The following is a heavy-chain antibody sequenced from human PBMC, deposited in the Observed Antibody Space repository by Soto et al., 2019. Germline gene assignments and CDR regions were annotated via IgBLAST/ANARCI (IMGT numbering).Heavy chain of an antibody. D-gene: IGHD2-8*01. V-gene: IGHV1-69*01. J-gene: IGHJ4*02. CDR1: GGTFSSYA. CDR3: ARGPILGLMVYAGYFDN. Sequence: QVQLVQSGAEVKKPGSSVKVSCKASGGTFSSYAISWVRQAPGQGLEWMGGIIPIFGTANYAQKFQGRVTITADESTSTAYMELSSLRSEDTAVYYCARGPILGLMVYAGYFDNWGQGTLVTVSS. CDR2: IIPIFGTA.